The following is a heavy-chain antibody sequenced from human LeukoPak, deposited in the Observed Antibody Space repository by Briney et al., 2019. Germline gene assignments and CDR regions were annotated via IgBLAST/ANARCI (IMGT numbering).Heavy chain of an antibody. V-gene: IGHV4-39*07. CDR1: GGSIITNSYN. CDR2: IHYSGST. D-gene: IGHD3-16*02. J-gene: IGHJ4*02. Sequence: SETLSLTCAVSGGSIITNSYNWGWIRQPPGKGLEWIGSIHYSGSTYDNPPLKSRVTLSVDTSKNQFSLKLSSVTAADTAVYYCARVPYDYVWGSYRSWFDYWGQGTLVTVSS. CDR3: ARVPYDYVWGSYRSWFDY.